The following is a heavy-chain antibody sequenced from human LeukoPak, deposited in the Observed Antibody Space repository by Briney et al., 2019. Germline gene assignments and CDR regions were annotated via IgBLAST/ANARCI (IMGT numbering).Heavy chain of an antibody. Sequence: QPGGSLRLSCAASGFTFDDYAMHWVRQAPGKGLEWVSGISRNSGRIGYADSVKGRFTISRDNAKNSLYLQMNSLRAEDMALYYCAKDITSSWYGHFDSWGQGTLVSVSS. D-gene: IGHD6-13*01. CDR2: ISRNSGRI. CDR3: AKDITSSWYGHFDS. V-gene: IGHV3-9*03. J-gene: IGHJ4*02. CDR1: GFTFDDYA.